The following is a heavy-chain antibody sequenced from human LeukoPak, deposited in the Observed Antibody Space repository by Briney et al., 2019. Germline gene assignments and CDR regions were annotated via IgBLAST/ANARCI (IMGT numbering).Heavy chain of an antibody. D-gene: IGHD3-22*01. J-gene: IGHJ3*02. CDR2: IHYSGNT. CDR3: ARESYYDSRGYSHDAFDI. CDR1: GGSFSGYY. Sequence: PSETLSLTCAVYGGSFSGYYWSWIRQPPGKGLEWIGSIHYSGNTYYNSSLKSRVTISGDTSKNQFSLKLSSVTAADTAVYYCARESYYDSRGYSHDAFDIWGQGTMVTVSS. V-gene: IGHV4-34*01.